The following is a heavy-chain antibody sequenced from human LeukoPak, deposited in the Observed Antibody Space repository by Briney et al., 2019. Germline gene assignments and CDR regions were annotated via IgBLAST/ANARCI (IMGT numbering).Heavy chain of an antibody. CDR3: ARTMYLYYYGSGSYLDY. CDR1: GGSLTSYY. CDR2: IYYSGGS. J-gene: IGHJ4*02. V-gene: IGHV4-59*01. D-gene: IGHD3-10*01. Sequence: PSETLSLTCTVSGGSLTSYYWSWIRQPPEKGLEWIGYIYYSGGSNYNPSLKSRVTISLHTSKNQFSLELSSVTAADTAVYYCARTMYLYYYGSGSYLDYWGQGTLVTVSS.